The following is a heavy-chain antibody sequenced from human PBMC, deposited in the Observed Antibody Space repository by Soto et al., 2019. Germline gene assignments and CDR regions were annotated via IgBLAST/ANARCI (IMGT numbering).Heavy chain of an antibody. CDR2: IIPIRGIE. CDR1: GGTFSSYA. D-gene: IGHD6-19*01. J-gene: IGHJ6*03. Sequence: QVQLVQSGAEVKKPGSSVKVSCKASGGTFSSYAITWVRQAPGQGLEWMGRIIPIRGIENYAQKFQDRVTITADKSTSTVYMELSSLRSEDTAVYYCARDRSSDPNYYYYMDVWGKGTTVTVSS. CDR3: ARDRSSDPNYYYYMDV. V-gene: IGHV1-69*04.